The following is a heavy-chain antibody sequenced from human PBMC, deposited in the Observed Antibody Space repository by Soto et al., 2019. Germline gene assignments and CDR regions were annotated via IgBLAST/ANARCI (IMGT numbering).Heavy chain of an antibody. D-gene: IGHD3-3*01. CDR3: ARATISYPYYYGMDV. CDR1: GGSISSYY. V-gene: IGHV4-59*01. Sequence: SETLSLTCTVSGGSISSYYWSWIRQPPGKGLEWIGYIYYSGSTNYNPSLKSRVTISVDTSKNQFSLKLSSVTAADTAVYYCARATISYPYYYGMDVWGQGTTVTVSS. J-gene: IGHJ6*02. CDR2: IYYSGST.